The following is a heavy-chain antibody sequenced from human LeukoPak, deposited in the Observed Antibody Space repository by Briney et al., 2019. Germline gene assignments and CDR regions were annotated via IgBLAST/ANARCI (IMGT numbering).Heavy chain of an antibody. Sequence: PGGSLRLSCAASGFTFSSYAMHWVRQAPGKGLEWVAVISYDGSNKYYADSGKGRFTISRDNSKNTLYLQMNSLRAEETAVYYCARDEKRGVVRRVDYWGQGTLVTVSS. D-gene: IGHD2-15*01. CDR3: ARDEKRGVVRRVDY. J-gene: IGHJ4*02. CDR1: GFTFSSYA. V-gene: IGHV3-30*04. CDR2: ISYDGSNK.